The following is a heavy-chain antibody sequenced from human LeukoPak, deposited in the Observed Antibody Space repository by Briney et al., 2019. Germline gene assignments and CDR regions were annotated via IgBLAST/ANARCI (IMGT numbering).Heavy chain of an antibody. Sequence: GGSLRLSCAASGFTFSSYAMAWVRQAPGKGLEWVPAITGSGGSTYYADSVKGRFTISRDNSKNTLYMQMSSLRAEDTAVYYCAKGDYGDCYWGQGTLVTVSS. J-gene: IGHJ4*02. CDR3: AKGDYGDCY. CDR1: GFTFSSYA. D-gene: IGHD4-17*01. V-gene: IGHV3-23*01. CDR2: ITGSGGST.